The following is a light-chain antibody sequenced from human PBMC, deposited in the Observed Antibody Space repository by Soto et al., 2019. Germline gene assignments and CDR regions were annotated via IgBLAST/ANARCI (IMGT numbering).Light chain of an antibody. CDR1: SSDVGGYNY. V-gene: IGLV2-11*01. J-gene: IGLJ2*01. CDR2: DVS. CDR3: CSYVGTYTSWV. Sequence: QSVLTQPRSVSGSPGQSVTISCTGTSSDVGGYNYVSWYQQHPGKAPKLMINDVSERPSGVPDRFSGSKSGNTASLTISGLQAEDEADYYCCSYVGTYTSWVFGGGTKLTVL.